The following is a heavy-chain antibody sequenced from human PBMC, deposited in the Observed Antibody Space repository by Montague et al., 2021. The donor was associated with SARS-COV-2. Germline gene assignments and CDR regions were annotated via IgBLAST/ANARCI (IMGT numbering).Heavy chain of an antibody. D-gene: IGHD1-26*01. CDR2: TYYRSRWSN. V-gene: IGHV6-1*01. J-gene: IGHJ4*02. CDR3: ARERWAVGVSFDY. CDR1: GGSVSSNSAT. Sequence: CAISGGSVSSNSATWHWIRQSPSRGLEWLGRTYYRSRWSNDYAVSVRSRIIINPDTSTNQFSLQLSSVTPEDTAVYFCARERWAVGVSFDYWGQGTLDTVSS.